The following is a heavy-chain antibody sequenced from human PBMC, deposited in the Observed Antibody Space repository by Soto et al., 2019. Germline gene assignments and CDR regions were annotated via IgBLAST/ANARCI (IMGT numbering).Heavy chain of an antibody. CDR2: INPNSGGT. CDR3: VRGKLIVPKPSGWFDP. CDR1: GYTFTGYY. Sequence: QVQLVQSGAEVKKPGASVKVSCKASGYTFTGYYMHWVRQAPGQGLEWMGWINPNSGGTNYAQKFQGWVTMTRDTSISTAYMELSRLRSDDTAVYYCVRGKLIVPKPSGWFDPWGQGTLVTVSS. J-gene: IGHJ5*02. V-gene: IGHV1-2*04. D-gene: IGHD2-8*01.